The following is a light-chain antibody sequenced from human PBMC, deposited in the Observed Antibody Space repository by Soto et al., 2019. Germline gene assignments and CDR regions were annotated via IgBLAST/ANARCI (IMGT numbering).Light chain of an antibody. V-gene: IGKV1-5*03. Sequence: DITMTQSPSTLSASVGDRVTITCRASQSISSWLAWYQQKPGKAPKLLIYKASNLESGVPSRFSGSGSGTEFTLTIRSLQPDDFATFYCQQYNTFPGTFGQGTKVEIK. J-gene: IGKJ1*01. CDR3: QQYNTFPGT. CDR2: KAS. CDR1: QSISSW.